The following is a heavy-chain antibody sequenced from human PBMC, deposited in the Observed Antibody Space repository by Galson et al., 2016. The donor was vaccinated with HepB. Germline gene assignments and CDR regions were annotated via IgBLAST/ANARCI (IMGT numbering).Heavy chain of an antibody. J-gene: IGHJ3*02. Sequence: SLRLSCAASGFTFSSYGMLWVRQAPGKGLEWVAVIWYDGSNKYYADSVKGRFTISRDNSKNTLYLQVNSLRAEETAVYYCAREGITVFGVVRHAFDIWGQGTMVTVSS. D-gene: IGHD3-3*01. CDR1: GFTFSSYG. CDR2: IWYDGSNK. CDR3: AREGITVFGVVRHAFDI. V-gene: IGHV3-33*01.